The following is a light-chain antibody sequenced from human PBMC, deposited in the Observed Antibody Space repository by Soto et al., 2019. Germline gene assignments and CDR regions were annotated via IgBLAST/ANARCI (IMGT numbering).Light chain of an antibody. CDR1: QTVGTNF. Sequence: DIDLTQSPGTLSLSPGDTATLTCRASQTVGTNFLAWYQQKPGQAPRLLIYGASIRDTGIPDRFSGSGSGTDFTLTISRLEPEDFAVYHCQQYGSSPTTFGQGTKVDIK. V-gene: IGKV3-20*01. J-gene: IGKJ1*01. CDR2: GAS. CDR3: QQYGSSPTT.